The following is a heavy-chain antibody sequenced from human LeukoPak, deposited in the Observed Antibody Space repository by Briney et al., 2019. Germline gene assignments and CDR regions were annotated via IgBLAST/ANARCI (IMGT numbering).Heavy chain of an antibody. V-gene: IGHV4-59*01. Sequence: PSETLSLTCTVSGGSISSYSWSWIRQPPGKGLEWIAHIYDSGRTSSNPSLKSRVIISLDTSKNQFSLKLTSVTAADTAVYYCARGANGKPLDYWGQGSLVTVSS. CDR1: GGSISSYS. CDR2: IYDSGRT. CDR3: ARGANGKPLDY. J-gene: IGHJ4*02. D-gene: IGHD4-17*01.